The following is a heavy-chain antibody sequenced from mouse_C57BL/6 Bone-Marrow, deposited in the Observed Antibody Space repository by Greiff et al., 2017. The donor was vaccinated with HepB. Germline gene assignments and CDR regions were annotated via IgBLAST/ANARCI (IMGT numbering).Heavy chain of an antibody. CDR1: GFTFSSYG. D-gene: IGHD2-5*01. V-gene: IGHV5-6*01. CDR3: ASLYYSNYLYY. J-gene: IGHJ2*01. CDR2: ISSGGSYT. Sequence: EVMLVESGGDLVKPGGSLKLSCAASGFTFSSYGMSWVRQTPDKRLEWVATISSGGSYTYYPDSVKGRFTISRDNAKNTLYLQMSSLKSEDTAIYYCASLYYSNYLYYWGQGTTLAVSS.